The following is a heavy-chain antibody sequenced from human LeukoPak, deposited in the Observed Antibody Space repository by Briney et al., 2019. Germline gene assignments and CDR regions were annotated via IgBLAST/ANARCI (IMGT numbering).Heavy chain of an antibody. V-gene: IGHV3-30-3*01. CDR3: TTDLLLWFGELSPFYYFDY. CDR1: GFTFSSYA. Sequence: GRSLRLSCAASGFTFSSYAMHWVRQAPGKGLEWVAVISYDGSNKYYADSVKGRFTISRDNSKNTLYLQMNSLKTEDTAVYYCTTDLLLWFGELSPFYYFDYWGQGTLVTVSS. CDR2: ISYDGSNK. D-gene: IGHD3-10*01. J-gene: IGHJ4*02.